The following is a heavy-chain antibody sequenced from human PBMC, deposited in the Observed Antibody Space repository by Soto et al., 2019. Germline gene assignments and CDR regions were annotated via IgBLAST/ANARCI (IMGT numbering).Heavy chain of an antibody. J-gene: IGHJ4*02. V-gene: IGHV4-34*01. CDR1: GGSFSGSY. CDR3: ARGWESYDDSSGYYY. CDR2: INHSGIT. Sequence: QVQLQQWGAGLLKPSETLSLSCAVYGGSFSGSYWSWIRQPPGKGLEWIGEINHSGITNSNPSLKRRVTISVDTSKNQFSLKLSSVTAADTAVYYCARGWESYDDSSGYYYWGQGTLVTVSS. D-gene: IGHD3-22*01.